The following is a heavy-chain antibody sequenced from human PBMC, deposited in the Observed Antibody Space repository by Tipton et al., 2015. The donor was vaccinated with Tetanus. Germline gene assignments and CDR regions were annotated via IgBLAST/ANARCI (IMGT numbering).Heavy chain of an antibody. CDR2: ISYSGST. J-gene: IGHJ4*02. CDR3: ARANYDFPKKGPFDS. D-gene: IGHD3-3*01. CDR1: GDSISSAGYS. V-gene: IGHV4-61*08. Sequence: TLSLTCAVSGDSISSAGYSWSWIRQPPGKGLEWIGYISYSGSTNSNYSLKSRITISQDTSNNQFSLKLTSVTAADTAVYYCARANYDFPKKGPFDSWGQGTLVIVSS.